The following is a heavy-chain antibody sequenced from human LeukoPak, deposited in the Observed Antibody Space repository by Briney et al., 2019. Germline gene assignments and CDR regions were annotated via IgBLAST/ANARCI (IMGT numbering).Heavy chain of an antibody. J-gene: IGHJ3*02. CDR2: IKQDGGEK. CDR1: EFTFSSYW. V-gene: IGHV3-7*01. D-gene: IGHD6-19*01. CDR3: ARVVAVAGRAFDI. Sequence: GGSLRLSCAASEFTFSSYWMSWVRQAPGKGLEWVANIKQDGGEKYYLDSVKGRFTVSRDNAKNSLYLQMNSLRAEDTAVYYCARVVAVAGRAFDIWGQGTMVTVS.